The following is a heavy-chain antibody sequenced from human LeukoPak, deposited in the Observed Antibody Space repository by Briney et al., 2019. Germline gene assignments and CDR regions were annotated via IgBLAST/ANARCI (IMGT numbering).Heavy chain of an antibody. CDR3: AKDPGGYCSSTSCDQHFDY. CDR2: ISGSGGST. Sequence: GGSLRLSCAASGFTFSSYAMSWVRQAPGKGLEWVSAISGSGGSTYYADSVKGRFTISRDNSKNTLYLQMNSLRAEDTAVYYCAKDPGGYCSSTSCDQHFDYWGQGTLVTVSS. V-gene: IGHV3-23*01. D-gene: IGHD2-2*01. CDR1: GFTFSSYA. J-gene: IGHJ4*02.